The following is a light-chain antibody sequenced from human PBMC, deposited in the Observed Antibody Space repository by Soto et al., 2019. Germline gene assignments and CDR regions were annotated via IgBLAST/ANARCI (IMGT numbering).Light chain of an antibody. CDR1: QDISDS. CDR2: DAS. Sequence: DIQMTQSPFSLSASVGYRITITCQASQDISDSLNWYQQKPGRAPNLLIYDASNLETGVPSRFSGSGSGTDFTFTITGLQPEDIATYYCHQYTNPPLTFGGGTKVDIK. J-gene: IGKJ4*01. V-gene: IGKV1-33*01. CDR3: HQYTNPPLT.